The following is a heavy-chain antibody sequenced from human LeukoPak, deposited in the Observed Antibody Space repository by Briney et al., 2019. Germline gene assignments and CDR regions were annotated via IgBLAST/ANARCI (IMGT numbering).Heavy chain of an antibody. CDR2: INPNSGGT. D-gene: IGHD1-14*01. CDR3: ARENRGGTSISSHIYYFDY. CDR1: GYTFSGYY. J-gene: IGHJ4*02. V-gene: IGHV1-2*02. Sequence: ASVKVSCKASGYTFSGYYMHWVRQAPGQGLEWMGWINPNSGGTNFAQKFQGRVTMTRDTSISTAYMELSRLRSDDTAVYYCARENRGGTSISSHIYYFDYWGQGTLVTVSS.